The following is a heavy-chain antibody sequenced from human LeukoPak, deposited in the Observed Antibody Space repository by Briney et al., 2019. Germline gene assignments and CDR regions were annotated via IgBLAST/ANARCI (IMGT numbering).Heavy chain of an antibody. CDR3: ARDQGGGCFDP. D-gene: IGHD3-16*01. J-gene: IGHJ5*02. V-gene: IGHV3-7*01. Sequence: GGSLRLSCAASGFTFSTYYITWVRQAPGKGLEWVANIKQDGSEKYYVDSVKGRFTISRDNAKNSLYLQMNSLRAEDTAVYYCARDQGGGCFDPWGQGTLVTVSS. CDR1: GFTFSTYY. CDR2: IKQDGSEK.